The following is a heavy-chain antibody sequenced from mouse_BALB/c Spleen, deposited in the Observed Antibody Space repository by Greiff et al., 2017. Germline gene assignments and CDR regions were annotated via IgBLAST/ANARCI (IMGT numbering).Heavy chain of an antibody. V-gene: IGHV5-6-4*01. CDR3: TRDGGYGSSYDYAMDY. CDR2: ISSGGSYT. Sequence: DVMLVESGGGLVKPGGSLKLSCAASGFTFSSYTMSWVRQTPEKRLEWVATISSGGSYTYYPDSVKGRFTISRDNAKNTLYLQMSSLKSEDTAMYYCTRDGGYGSSYDYAMDYWGQGTSVTVSS. J-gene: IGHJ4*01. CDR1: GFTFSSYT. D-gene: IGHD1-1*01.